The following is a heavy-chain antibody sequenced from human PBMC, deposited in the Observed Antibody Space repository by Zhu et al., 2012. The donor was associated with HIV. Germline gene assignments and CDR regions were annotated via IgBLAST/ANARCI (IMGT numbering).Heavy chain of an antibody. J-gene: IGHJ1*01. Sequence: QVQLQQWGAGLSKPSETLSLTCAVYGASFSSYYWTWLRQSPGKGLERIGDINHSGNTNHNSSFKSRVTISIDNSKNQFSLSLKSVTADDSAVYFCAGQIAVADARPGYFDRWGQGTLVTVSS. D-gene: IGHD2-21*01. CDR3: AGQIAVADARPGYFDR. V-gene: IGHV4-34*01. CDR2: INHSGNT. CDR1: GASFSSYY.